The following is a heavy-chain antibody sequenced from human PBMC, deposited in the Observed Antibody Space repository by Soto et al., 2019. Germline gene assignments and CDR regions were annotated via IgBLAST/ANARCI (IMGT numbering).Heavy chain of an antibody. Sequence: QVQVVQSGAEVKKPGSSVKVSCKVSGGIFTNNAISWVRQAPGQGLAWLGGVIPLFDTAYYAQIFRGRLRIPADGATTTAYMELSGLTSADTAVYFCATGGHNDGYNFYHGMDVWGQGTTVTVS. CDR1: GGIFTNNA. J-gene: IGHJ6*02. V-gene: IGHV1-69*01. CDR3: ATGGHNDGYNFYHGMDV. D-gene: IGHD5-18*01. CDR2: VIPLFDTA.